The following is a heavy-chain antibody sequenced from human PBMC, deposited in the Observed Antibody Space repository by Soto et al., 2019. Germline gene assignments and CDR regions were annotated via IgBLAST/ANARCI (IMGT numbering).Heavy chain of an antibody. CDR1: GFTFSKFW. Sequence: VSLRLSCAASGFTFSKFWMSWVRPAPGKGLEWVANIKQDGSQKYYVDSVKGRFTISRDNAKNSLYLQMNSLTADDTAVYYCARVLLYSASGRGWFDPWGQGTLVTVSS. CDR3: ARVLLYSASGRGWFDP. V-gene: IGHV3-7*03. CDR2: IKQDGSQK. J-gene: IGHJ5*02. D-gene: IGHD2-2*02.